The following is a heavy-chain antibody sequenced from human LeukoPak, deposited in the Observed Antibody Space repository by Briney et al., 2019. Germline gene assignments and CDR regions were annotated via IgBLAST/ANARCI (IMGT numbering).Heavy chain of an antibody. D-gene: IGHD3-3*01. CDR1: GGSFSGYY. V-gene: IGHV4-34*01. J-gene: IGHJ2*01. CDR3: ARGRTGFWSGPRYFDL. CDR2: INHSGST. Sequence: PSETLSLTCAVYGGSFSGYYWKWIRQPPGKGLEWIGEINHSGSTNYNPSLKSRVTISVDTSKNQFSLKLSSVTAADTAVYYCARGRTGFWSGPRYFDLWGRGTLVTVSS.